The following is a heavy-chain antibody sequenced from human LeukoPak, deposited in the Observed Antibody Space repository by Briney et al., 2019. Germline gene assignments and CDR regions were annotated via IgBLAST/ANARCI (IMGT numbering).Heavy chain of an antibody. J-gene: IGHJ1*01. CDR1: SFIVSTSH. CDR2: ISGSGVTT. Sequence: PGGSLRLSCAASSFIVSTSHMTWVRQTPGKGLEWVSAISGSGVTTHYAGSVKGRFSISRDNSKNTLYLQMNSLRAEDTALYYCAKKVVVGATSPYSDFQDWGQGTLVTVSS. D-gene: IGHD1-26*01. V-gene: IGHV3-23*01. CDR3: AKKVVVGATSPYSDFQD.